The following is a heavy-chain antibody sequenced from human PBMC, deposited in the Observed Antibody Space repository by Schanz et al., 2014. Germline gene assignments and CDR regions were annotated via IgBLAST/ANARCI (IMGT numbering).Heavy chain of an antibody. V-gene: IGHV3-7*02. CDR2: IKEDGSVK. D-gene: IGHD1-26*01. CDR3: ARNRGG. Sequence: ESGGGLVQPGGSLRLSCAASTFTFSSDWMSWVRQAPGKGLEWVANIKEDGSVKDYVDSVKGRFTISRDNAKNSLYLQMTSLRAEDTAVYYCARNRGGRGQGTLVTVSS. CDR1: TFTFSSDW. J-gene: IGHJ4*02.